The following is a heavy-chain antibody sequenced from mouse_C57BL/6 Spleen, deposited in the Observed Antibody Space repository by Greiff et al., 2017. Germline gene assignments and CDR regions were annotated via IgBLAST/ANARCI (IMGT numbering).Heavy chain of an antibody. D-gene: IGHD2-3*01. J-gene: IGHJ2*01. CDR1: GYTFTSYW. V-gene: IGHV1-55*01. CDR3: ARIYDGYLYYFDY. Sequence: QVQLQQPGAELVKPGASVEMSCKASGYTFTSYWITWVKQRPGQGLEWIGDIYPGSGSTNYNEKFKSKATLTVDTSSSTAYMQLSSLTSEDSAVYYCARIYDGYLYYFDYWGQGTTLTVSS. CDR2: IYPGSGST.